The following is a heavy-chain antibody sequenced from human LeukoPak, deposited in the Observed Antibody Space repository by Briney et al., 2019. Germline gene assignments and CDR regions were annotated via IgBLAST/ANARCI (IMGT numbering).Heavy chain of an antibody. CDR1: GFIFSDYW. Sequence: GGSLRLSCATSGFIFSDYWMSWVRQAPGEDLEWVAKINQGGSQKYYADSVKGRLTISRDNTKNSLYLQMNSLRAEDTALYYCASLSSSRPAYWGQGTLVTVSS. CDR2: INQGGSQK. CDR3: ASLSSSRPAY. V-gene: IGHV3-7*05. D-gene: IGHD2-2*01. J-gene: IGHJ4*02.